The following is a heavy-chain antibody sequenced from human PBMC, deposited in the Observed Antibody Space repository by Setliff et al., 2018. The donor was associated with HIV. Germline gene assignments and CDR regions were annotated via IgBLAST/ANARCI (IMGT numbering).Heavy chain of an antibody. V-gene: IGHV4-61*01. CDR2: IYYSGIT. D-gene: IGHD3-3*01. J-gene: IGHJ6*03. Sequence: TLSLTCTVSGGSVGSGSYYWSWIRQSPGKGLEWIGYIYYSGITTYNPSLKSRVTISIDTSKNQFSLTLNSVTAADTAVYYCARGSRQLTIFGVVFKTNYYFMDVWGKGTAVTVSS. CDR1: GGSVGSGSYY. CDR3: ARGSRQLTIFGVVFKTNYYFMDV.